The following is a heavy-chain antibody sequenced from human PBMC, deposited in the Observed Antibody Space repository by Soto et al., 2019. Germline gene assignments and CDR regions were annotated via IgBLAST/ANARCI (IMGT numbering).Heavy chain of an antibody. CDR1: GGSISSGGYY. V-gene: IGHV4-31*03. J-gene: IGHJ4*02. CDR2: IYYSGST. Sequence: ASETLSLTCTVSGGSISSGGYYWSWIRQHPGKGLEWIGYIYYSGSTYYNPSFKSRVTISVDTSKNQFSLKLSSVTAADTAVYYCARGRPLSSGWLRKIFYFDYWGQGTLVTVSS. CDR3: ARGRPLSSGWLRKIFYFDY. D-gene: IGHD5-12*01.